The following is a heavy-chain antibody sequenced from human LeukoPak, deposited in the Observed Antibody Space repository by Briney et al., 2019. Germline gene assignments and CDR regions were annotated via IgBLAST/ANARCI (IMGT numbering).Heavy chain of an antibody. D-gene: IGHD2-8*01. J-gene: IGHJ4*02. CDR2: IYYSGAA. Sequence: SETLSLTCTVSGGSISSGDFYWSWVRQHPEKGLEWIGYIYYSGAAYYNPSLKSRVTMSVDTSKNQFSLKLDSVTAADTAVYYCARFSNAHGVKFDYWGQGTLVTVSS. CDR1: GGSISSGDFY. V-gene: IGHV4-31*03. CDR3: ARFSNAHGVKFDY.